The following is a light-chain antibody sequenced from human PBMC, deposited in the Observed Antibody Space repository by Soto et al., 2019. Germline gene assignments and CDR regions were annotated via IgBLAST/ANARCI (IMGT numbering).Light chain of an antibody. CDR2: RVG. V-gene: IGLV2-14*01. CDR1: SSDIGAYNS. CDR3: LSYTPSRTFV. Sequence: QSVLTQPSSVSGSLGQSITISCTGTSSDIGAYNSVSWYQHHPGKAPKLLVFRVGFRPSAVADRFSGSESDNTASLTISGLQTEDEADYYCLSYTPSRTFVFGTGTKVTGL. J-gene: IGLJ1*01.